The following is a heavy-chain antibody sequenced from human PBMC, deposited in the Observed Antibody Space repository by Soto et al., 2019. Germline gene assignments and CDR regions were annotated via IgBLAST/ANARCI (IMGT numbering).Heavy chain of an antibody. CDR3: ARGEYYYDSSARYYYGMDG. J-gene: IGHJ6*02. V-gene: IGHV1-69*01. CDR1: GGTFRSYA. D-gene: IGHD3-22*01. CDR2: IIPIFGTA. Sequence: ASVKVSCKASGGTFRSYAISWVRQAPGQGLEWMGGIIPIFGTANYAQKFQGRVTITADESTSTAYMELSSLRSEDTAVYYCARGEYYYDSSARYYYGMDGWGQGTTVTVSS.